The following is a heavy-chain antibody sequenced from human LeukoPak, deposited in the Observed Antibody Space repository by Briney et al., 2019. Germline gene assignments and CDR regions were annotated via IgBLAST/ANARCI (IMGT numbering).Heavy chain of an antibody. Sequence: NTSETLSLTCTVSGGSISGYYCSWVRQPPGKEMEWIGYVYSSGNTNYNPSLKSRVTLSVDTSKNQFSLKLVSVTAADTAVYYCARHPTSSAGAYDIWGQGTMVTVSS. CDR3: ARHPTSSAGAYDI. V-gene: IGHV4-59*08. D-gene: IGHD3-10*01. J-gene: IGHJ3*02. CDR2: VYSSGNT. CDR1: GGSISGYY.